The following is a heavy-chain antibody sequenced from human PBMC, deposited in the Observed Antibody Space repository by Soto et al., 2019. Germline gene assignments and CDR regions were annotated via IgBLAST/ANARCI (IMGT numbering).Heavy chain of an antibody. CDR2: INHSGST. Sequence: SETLSLTCAVEGGSFNDDYWSWIRQSPGKGLEWIGEINHSGSTNYNPSLKSRVTISVDTSKNQFSLKLSSVTAADTAVYYCARRWYFDYWGQGTLVTVSS. V-gene: IGHV4-34*01. CDR3: ARRWYFDY. J-gene: IGHJ4*02. CDR1: GGSFNDDY.